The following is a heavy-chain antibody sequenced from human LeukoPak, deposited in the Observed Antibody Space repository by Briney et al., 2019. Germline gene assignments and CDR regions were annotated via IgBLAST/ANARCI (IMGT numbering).Heavy chain of an antibody. Sequence: RASVKVSCKASGGTFSSYAINWVRQATGQGLEWMGWMNPNSGITAYAQKFQGRVTITRNTSISTAYMELSSLRSEDTAVYYCAREDFYDSGSNDYWGQGTLVTVSS. CDR2: MNPNSGIT. CDR1: GGTFSSYA. CDR3: AREDFYDSGSNDY. V-gene: IGHV1-8*03. D-gene: IGHD3-22*01. J-gene: IGHJ4*02.